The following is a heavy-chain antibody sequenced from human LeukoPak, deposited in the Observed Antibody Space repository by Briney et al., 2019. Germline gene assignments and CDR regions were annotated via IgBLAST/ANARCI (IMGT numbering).Heavy chain of an antibody. J-gene: IGHJ4*02. CDR1: GYTFTSYG. V-gene: IGHV1-18*01. D-gene: IGHD2-21*02. CDR2: ISAYNGNT. CDR3: ARAYLIGGDKSFFDY. Sequence: ASVKVSCKASGYTFTSYGISWVRQAPGQGLEWMGWISAYNGNTNYAQKLQGRVTTTTDTSTSTAYMELRSLRSDDTAVYYCARAYLIGGDKSFFDYWGQGTLVTVSS.